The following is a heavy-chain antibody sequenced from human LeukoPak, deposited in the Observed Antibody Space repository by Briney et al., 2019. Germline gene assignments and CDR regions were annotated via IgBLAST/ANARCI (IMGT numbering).Heavy chain of an antibody. CDR1: GFTFNSYA. J-gene: IGHJ4*02. CDR2: ISGGGGST. V-gene: IGHV3-23*01. CDR3: ASHTLIRGVTHFDY. Sequence: GGSLRLSCAASGFTFNSYAMTWVRQAPGKGLEWVSTISGGGGSTYYADSVKGRFTVSRDNSKNTLYLQMNSLRAKDTAVYYCASHTLIRGVTHFDYWGQGTLVTVSS. D-gene: IGHD3-10*01.